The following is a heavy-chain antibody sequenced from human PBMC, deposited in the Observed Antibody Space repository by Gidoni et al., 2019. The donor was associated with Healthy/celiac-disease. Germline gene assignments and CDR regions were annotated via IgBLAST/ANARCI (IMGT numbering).Heavy chain of an antibody. CDR2: ISSSGSTI. V-gene: IGHV3-48*03. CDR3: ARDPADYYDSSGYYYGQDY. J-gene: IGHJ4*02. CDR1: GFTFSSYE. D-gene: IGHD3-22*01. Sequence: EVQLVESGGGLVQPGGSLRLSCAASGFTFSSYEMNWVRQPPGKGLEWVSYISSSGSTIYYADSVKGRFTIARDNAKNSLYLQMNSLRAEDTAVYYCARDPADYYDSSGYYYGQDYWGQGTLVTVSS.